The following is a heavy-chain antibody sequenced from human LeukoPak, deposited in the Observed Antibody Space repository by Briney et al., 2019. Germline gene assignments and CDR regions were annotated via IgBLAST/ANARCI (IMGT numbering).Heavy chain of an antibody. V-gene: IGHV3-7*03. J-gene: IGHJ4*02. CDR3: AIDKLEAAVTGTSFDY. D-gene: IGHD1-1*01. CDR2: IKHDGGEQ. CDR1: GFTFSSYW. Sequence: PGGSLRLSCAVSGFTFSSYWMSWVRQAPGKGLEWVANIKHDGGEQYYVDSVKGRFTISRDNAKNSLYLQMDSLRAEDTAVYYCAIDKLEAAVTGTSFDYWGQGTLVTVSS.